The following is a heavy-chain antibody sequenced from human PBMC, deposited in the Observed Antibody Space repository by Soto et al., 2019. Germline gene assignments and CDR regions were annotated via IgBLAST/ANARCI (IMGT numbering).Heavy chain of an antibody. CDR2: IYWDDDK. V-gene: IGHV2-5*02. CDR3: AHRVLRTVFGLVTTTAIYFDF. J-gene: IGHJ4*02. Sequence: QITLNESGPTVVRPTETLTLTCRFSGFSLTTSGVGVGWIRQSPGKAPEWLALIYWDDDKRYSASLKSMLTITKDTSNNQVVLTVSDLDPTDTATYYCAHRVLRTVFGLVTTTAIYFDFWGQGTPVAVSS. D-gene: IGHD3-3*01. CDR1: GFSLTTSGVG.